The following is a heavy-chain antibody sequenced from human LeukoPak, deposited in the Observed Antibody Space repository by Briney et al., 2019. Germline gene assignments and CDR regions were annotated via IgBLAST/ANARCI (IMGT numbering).Heavy chain of an antibody. CDR3: ASSAVGSGSYGD. Sequence: SETLSLTCAVYGGSFSGYYWSWIRQPPGKGLEWIGEINHSGSTNYNPSLKSRVTISVDTSKNQLSLKLSSVTAADTAVYYCASSAVGSGSYGDWGQGTLVTVSS. V-gene: IGHV4-34*01. J-gene: IGHJ4*02. D-gene: IGHD1-26*01. CDR1: GGSFSGYY. CDR2: INHSGST.